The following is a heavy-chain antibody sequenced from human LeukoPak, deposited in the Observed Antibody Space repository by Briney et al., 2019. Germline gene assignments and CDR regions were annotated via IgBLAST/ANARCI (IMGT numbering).Heavy chain of an antibody. CDR2: INSSSSYI. Sequence: GGSLRLSCAASGFTFTSYSMNWVRQAPGKGLEWVSSINSSSSYIYYADSVKGRFTISRDNAKNSLYLQMNSLRAEDTAVYYCARLGGDAFDIWGQGTMVTVSS. D-gene: IGHD3-10*01. CDR1: GFTFTSYS. CDR3: ARLGGDAFDI. V-gene: IGHV3-21*01. J-gene: IGHJ3*02.